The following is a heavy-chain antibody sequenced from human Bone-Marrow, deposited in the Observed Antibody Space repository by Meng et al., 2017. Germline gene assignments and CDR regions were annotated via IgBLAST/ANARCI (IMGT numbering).Heavy chain of an antibody. D-gene: IGHD6-19*01. Sequence: GESLKISCAAPDFTFSGSDVHWVRQASGKGLEWVGRILTKDKNYATAYAASVKGRFTISRDDSGNTAFLQMNSLKTEDTALYYCTIYRSGHIWGQGTMVTVSS. J-gene: IGHJ3*02. CDR2: ILTKDKNYAT. CDR1: DFTFSGSD. CDR3: TIYRSGHI. V-gene: IGHV3-73*01.